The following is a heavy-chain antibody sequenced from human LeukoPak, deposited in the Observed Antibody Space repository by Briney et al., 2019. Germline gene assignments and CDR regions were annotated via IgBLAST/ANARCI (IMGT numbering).Heavy chain of an antibody. V-gene: IGHV4-61*02. D-gene: IGHD5-18*01. CDR2: IYTSGST. CDR1: GGSISSGIYY. J-gene: IGHJ6*03. CDR3: ARGSSGYSYGPKPTPNYYYYMNV. Sequence: SETRSLTCTVSGGSISSGIYYWSWIRQPAGKGLEWIGRIYTSGSTNYNPSLKSRVTISVDTSKNQFSLKLSSVTAADTAVYYCARGSSGYSYGPKPTPNYYYYMNVWGKGTKVTVSS.